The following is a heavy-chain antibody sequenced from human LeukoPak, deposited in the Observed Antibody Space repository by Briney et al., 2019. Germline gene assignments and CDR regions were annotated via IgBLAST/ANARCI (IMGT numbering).Heavy chain of an antibody. CDR3: ARVFKAYYYDSSGINWFDP. Sequence: SETLSLTCAVYGGSFSGYYWGWIRQPPGKGLEWIGYIYYSGSTYYNPSLKSRVTISVDTSKNQFSLKLSSVTAADTAVYYCARVFKAYYYDSSGINWFDPWGQGTLVTVSS. J-gene: IGHJ5*02. CDR2: IYYSGST. CDR1: GGSFSGYY. D-gene: IGHD3-22*01. V-gene: IGHV4-59*08.